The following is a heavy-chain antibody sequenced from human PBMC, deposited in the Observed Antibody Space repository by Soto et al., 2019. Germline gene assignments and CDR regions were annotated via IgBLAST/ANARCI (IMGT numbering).Heavy chain of an antibody. V-gene: IGHV1-69*13. Sequence: ASVKVSCKASGGTFSSYAISWVRQAPGQGLEWMGGIIPIFGTANYAQKFQGRVTITADESTSTAYMELSSLRSEDTAVYYCASGPNWGYRKYAFDIWGQGTMVTVSS. CDR1: GGTFSSYA. CDR3: ASGPNWGYRKYAFDI. D-gene: IGHD7-27*01. J-gene: IGHJ3*02. CDR2: IIPIFGTA.